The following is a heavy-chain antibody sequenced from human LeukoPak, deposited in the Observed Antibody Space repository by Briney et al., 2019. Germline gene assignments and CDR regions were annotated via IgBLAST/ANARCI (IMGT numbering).Heavy chain of an antibody. CDR2: IIPIFGTA. Sequence: ASVKVSCKASGGTFSSYAISWVRQAPGQGLEWMGGIIPIFGTANYAQKFQGRVTMTEDTSTDTAYMELSSLRSEDTAVYYCATDLSAVTTQDYWGQGTLVTVSS. V-gene: IGHV1-69*06. CDR1: GGTFSSYA. J-gene: IGHJ4*02. D-gene: IGHD4-17*01. CDR3: ATDLSAVTTQDY.